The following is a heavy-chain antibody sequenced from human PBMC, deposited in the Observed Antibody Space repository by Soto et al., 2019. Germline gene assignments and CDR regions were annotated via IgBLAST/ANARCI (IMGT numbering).Heavy chain of an antibody. CDR1: GFTFSTYA. D-gene: IGHD3-22*01. CDR3: AKDPAYYDSSGFDY. J-gene: IGHJ4*02. Sequence: EVQLLDSGGGLVQPGGSLRLACAASGFTFSTYAMSWVRQAPGKGLEWVSVISSSGSTYYADSVKGRSTISRDNSKNTLYLQMKSLRAEDTAVYYCAKDPAYYDSSGFDYWGQGTLVTVSS. CDR2: ISSSGST. V-gene: IGHV3-23*01.